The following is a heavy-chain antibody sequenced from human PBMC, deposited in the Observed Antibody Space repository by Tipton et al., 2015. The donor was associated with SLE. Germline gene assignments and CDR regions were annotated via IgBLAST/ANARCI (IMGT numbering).Heavy chain of an antibody. J-gene: IGHJ4*02. CDR2: IYYSGST. Sequence: TLSLTCSVSGDSITNADYCWAWIRQPPGKGLEWIGYIYYSGSTNYNPSLKSRVTISVDTSKNQFSLKLSSVTAADTAVYYCARLWFGELFFDYWGQGTLVTVSS. CDR1: GDSITNADYC. CDR3: ARLWFGELFFDY. D-gene: IGHD3-10*01. V-gene: IGHV4-61*08.